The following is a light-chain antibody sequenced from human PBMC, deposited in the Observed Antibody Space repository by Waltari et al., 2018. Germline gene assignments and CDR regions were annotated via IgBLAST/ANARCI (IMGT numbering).Light chain of an antibody. Sequence: DIVMTQSPDSLAVSLGERVTINCKSSQSLLYSSNNKNYLAWYQQKPGQAPKLLIYWASTRESGVPNRFSGSGSGTDFTLIISGLQAEDVAVYYCQQHYSSPLTFGGGTKVEIK. V-gene: IGKV4-1*01. CDR3: QQHYSSPLT. J-gene: IGKJ4*01. CDR1: QSLLYSSNNKNY. CDR2: WAS.